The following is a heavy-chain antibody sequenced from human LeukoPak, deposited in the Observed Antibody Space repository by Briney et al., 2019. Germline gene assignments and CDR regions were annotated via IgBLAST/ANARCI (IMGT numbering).Heavy chain of an antibody. Sequence: GGSLRRSCAASGFTFSSYWMHWVRQAPGMGLVWVSHINNDGSTTSYADSVKGRFTVSRDNAKNTLSLQMNSLRAEDTAVYYCVRRYYDSSGHRFDYWGQGTLVTVFS. CDR1: GFTFSSYW. D-gene: IGHD3-22*01. J-gene: IGHJ4*02. CDR3: VRRYYDSSGHRFDY. V-gene: IGHV3-74*01. CDR2: INNDGSTT.